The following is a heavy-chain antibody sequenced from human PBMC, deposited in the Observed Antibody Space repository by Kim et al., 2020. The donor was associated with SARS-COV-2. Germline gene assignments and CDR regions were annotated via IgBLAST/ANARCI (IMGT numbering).Heavy chain of an antibody. Sequence: ASVKVSCKTCGDMFRRNGFSWVRQAPGQGLEWLGWISTSEGNTKYGQKFQDRVIMTTDTSTNTAYMELRSLRSDDTAMYYCVRGAWGDVNFYWG. CDR1: GDMFRRNG. D-gene: IGHD1-26*01. V-gene: IGHV1-18*04. CDR3: VRGAWGDVNFY. J-gene: IGHJ4*01. CDR2: ISTSEGNT.